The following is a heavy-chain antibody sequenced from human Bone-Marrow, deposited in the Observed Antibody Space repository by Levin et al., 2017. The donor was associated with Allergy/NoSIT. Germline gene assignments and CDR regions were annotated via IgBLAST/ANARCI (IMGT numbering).Heavy chain of an antibody. CDR2: FDPEDGET. J-gene: IGHJ5*02. Sequence: EASVKVSCKVSGYTLTELSMHWVRQAPGKGLEWMGGFDPEDGETIYAQKFQGRVTMTEDTSTDTAYMELSSLRSEDTAVYYCALDCSGGSCYSYPRGWFDPWGQGTLVTVSS. V-gene: IGHV1-24*01. CDR1: GYTLTELS. D-gene: IGHD2-15*01. CDR3: ALDCSGGSCYSYPRGWFDP.